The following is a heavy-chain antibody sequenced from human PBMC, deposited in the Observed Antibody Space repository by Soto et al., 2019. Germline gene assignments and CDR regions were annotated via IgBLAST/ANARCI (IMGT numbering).Heavy chain of an antibody. V-gene: IGHV3-23*01. D-gene: IGHD2-15*01. CDR2: ISGSGGST. CDR3: AKDSRTIVVVAAKRTTDY. Sequence: EVQLLESGGGLVQPGGSLRLSCAASGFTFSSYAMSWVRQAPGKGLEWVSAISGSGGSTYYADSVKGRFTISRDNSKNTLYLQMNTRRAEDTAVYYCAKDSRTIVVVAAKRTTDYWGQGTLVTVSS. CDR1: GFTFSSYA. J-gene: IGHJ4*02.